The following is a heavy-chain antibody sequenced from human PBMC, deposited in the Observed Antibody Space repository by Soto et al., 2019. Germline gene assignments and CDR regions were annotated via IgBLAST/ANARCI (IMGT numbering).Heavy chain of an antibody. V-gene: IGHV1-3*01. D-gene: IGHD2-21*02. J-gene: IGHJ4*02. Sequence: ASVEVSCKASGYTFTSCARRWVRQAPGQRLEWMGWINAGNGNTKYSQKFQGRVTITRDTSASTAYMELSSLRSEDTAVYYCARSIVVVTALDYWGQGTLVTVS. CDR1: GYTFTSCA. CDR3: ARSIVVVTALDY. CDR2: INAGNGNT.